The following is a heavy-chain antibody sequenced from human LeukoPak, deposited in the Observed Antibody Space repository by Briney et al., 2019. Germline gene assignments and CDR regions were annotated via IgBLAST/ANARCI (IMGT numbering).Heavy chain of an antibody. Sequence: SETLSLTCTVSGGSISSSSYYWGWIRQPPGKGLEWIGSIYYSGSTYYNPSLKSRVTISVDTSKNQFSLKLSSVTAADTAVYYCARDPAVAGDPLDYWGQGTLVTVSS. V-gene: IGHV4-39*02. J-gene: IGHJ4*02. D-gene: IGHD6-19*01. CDR3: ARDPAVAGDPLDY. CDR2: IYYSGST. CDR1: GGSISSSSYY.